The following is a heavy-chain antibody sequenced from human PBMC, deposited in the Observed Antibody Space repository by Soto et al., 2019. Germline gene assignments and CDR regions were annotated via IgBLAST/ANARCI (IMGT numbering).Heavy chain of an antibody. CDR1: GGSISSGGYY. J-gene: IGHJ4*02. D-gene: IGHD2-2*03. Sequence: PSETLSLTCTVSGGSISSGGYYWSWIRQHPGKGLEWIGYIYYSGSTNYSPSLKSRVTISVDTFKNHFSLKLISVTTADTAVYYCAREGNLGRWIQPLDSWGQGTLVTVSS. CDR2: IYYSGST. CDR3: AREGNLGRWIQPLDS. V-gene: IGHV4-61*03.